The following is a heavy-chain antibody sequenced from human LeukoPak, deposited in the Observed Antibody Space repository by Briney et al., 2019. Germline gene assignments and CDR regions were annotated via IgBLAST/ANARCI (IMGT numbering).Heavy chain of an antibody. J-gene: IGHJ5*02. V-gene: IGHV4-39*01. Sequence: PSETLSLTCTVSGGSISSSSYYWGWIRQPPGKGLEWIGSIYYSGSTYYNPSLKSRVTISVDTSKNQFSLKLSSVTAADTAVYYCASSSPVKFDPWSQGTLVTVSS. CDR1: GGSISSSSYY. CDR2: IYYSGST. CDR3: ASSSPVKFDP.